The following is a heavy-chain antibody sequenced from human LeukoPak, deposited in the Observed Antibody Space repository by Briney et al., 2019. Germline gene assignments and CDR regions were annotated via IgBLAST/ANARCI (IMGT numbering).Heavy chain of an antibody. J-gene: IGHJ6*02. CDR1: GFTFSSYW. Sequence: PGGSLRLSCAASGFTFSSYWMSWVRQAPGKGLEWVANIKQDGSEKYYVDSVKGRFTISRDNAKNSLYLQMNSLRAEDTAVYYCARELGITMVRGVGGMDVWGQGTTVTVSS. V-gene: IGHV3-7*01. CDR3: ARELGITMVRGVGGMDV. D-gene: IGHD3-10*01. CDR2: IKQDGSEK.